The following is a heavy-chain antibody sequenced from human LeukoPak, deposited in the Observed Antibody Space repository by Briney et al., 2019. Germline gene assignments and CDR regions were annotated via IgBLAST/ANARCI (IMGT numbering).Heavy chain of an antibody. D-gene: IGHD6-19*01. CDR2: IYYSGST. J-gene: IGHJ4*02. CDR1: GGSISSYY. CDR3: ARVNSSGWYVGY. V-gene: IGHV4-59*01. Sequence: ASETLSLTCTVSGGSISSYYWSWIRQPPGKGLEWIGYIYYSGSTNYNPSLKSRVTISVDTSKNQFSLKLSSVTAADTAVYYCARVNSSGWYVGYWGQGTLVTVSS.